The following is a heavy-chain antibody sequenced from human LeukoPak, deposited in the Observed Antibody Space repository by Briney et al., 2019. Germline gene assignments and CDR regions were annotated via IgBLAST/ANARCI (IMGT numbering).Heavy chain of an antibody. CDR1: GFTVSNNY. V-gene: IGHV3-53*01. CDR3: VRGPPQMMVPIY. J-gene: IGHJ4*02. Sequence: GGSLRLSCAASGFTVSNNYVTWVRQAPGKGLEWVAVIYSGGTTYYADSVKGRFTISRDNSKNTLYLQTNSLRVEDTAVYYCVRGPPQMMVPIYWGQGTLVTVSS. D-gene: IGHD3-22*01. CDR2: IYSGGTT.